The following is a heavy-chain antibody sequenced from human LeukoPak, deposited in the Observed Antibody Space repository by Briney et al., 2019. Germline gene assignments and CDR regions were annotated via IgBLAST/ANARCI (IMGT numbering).Heavy chain of an antibody. J-gene: IGHJ4*02. CDR2: IYYSGST. D-gene: IGHD4-23*01. V-gene: IGHV4-59*01. CDR1: GGSLSSYY. CDR3: ARDPRNSQSYFDY. Sequence: SETLSLTCTVSGGSLSSYYWSWIRQPPGKGLEWIGYIYYSGSTNYNPSLKSRVTISVDTSKNQFSLKLSSVTAADTAVYYCARDPRNSQSYFDYWGQGTLVTVSS.